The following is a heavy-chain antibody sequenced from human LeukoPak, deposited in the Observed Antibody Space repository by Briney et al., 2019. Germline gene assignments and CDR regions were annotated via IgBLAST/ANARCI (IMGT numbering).Heavy chain of an antibody. V-gene: IGHV3-48*01. Sequence: GGSLRLSCAASGFTFSSYTLNWVRQAPGKGLEWVSYISSGSSTISYADSVKGRFNISRDGSKNTVYLQMNSLRAEDMAVYYCARDFDYYGSGSLPDYWGQGTLVTVSS. CDR3: ARDFDYYGSGSLPDY. CDR2: ISSGSSTI. D-gene: IGHD3-10*01. CDR1: GFTFSSYT. J-gene: IGHJ4*02.